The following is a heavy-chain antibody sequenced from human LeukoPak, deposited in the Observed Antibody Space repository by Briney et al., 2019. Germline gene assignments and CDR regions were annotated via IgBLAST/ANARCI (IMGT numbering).Heavy chain of an antibody. D-gene: IGHD3-16*01. CDR2: FDPEDGET. CDR3: ASADPRLYTIRYFEY. CDR1: GYNFNELS. V-gene: IGHV1-24*01. Sequence: ASVKVSCKVSGYNFNELSMHWVRQAPGKGLEWMGGFDPEDGETIYAQKFQGRVTMTEGTSTDTAYMELSSLRSEDTAVYYCASADPRLYTIRYFEYWGQGTLVTVSS. J-gene: IGHJ4*02.